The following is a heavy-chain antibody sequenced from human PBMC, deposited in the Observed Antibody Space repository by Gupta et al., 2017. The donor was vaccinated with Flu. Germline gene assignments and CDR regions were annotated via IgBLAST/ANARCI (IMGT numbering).Heavy chain of an antibody. V-gene: IGHV5-51*03. CDR2: IYPGDSDT. CDR3: ARSPLGGYSYGSYYYYGMDV. D-gene: IGHD5-18*01. J-gene: IGHJ6*02. Sequence: EVQLVQSGAEVKKPGESLKISCKGSGYSFTSYWIGWVRQMPGKGLEWMGIIYPGDSDTRYSPSFQGHVTISADKSISTAYLQWSSLKASDTAMYYCARSPLGGYSYGSYYYYGMDVWVQGTTVTVSS. CDR1: GYSFTSYW.